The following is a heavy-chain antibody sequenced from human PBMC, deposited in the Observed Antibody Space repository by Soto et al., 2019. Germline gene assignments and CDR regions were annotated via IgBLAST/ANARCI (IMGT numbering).Heavy chain of an antibody. CDR3: AAYYDFCSGYYTRSDY. V-gene: IGHV3-23*01. CDR2: ISGSGGST. J-gene: IGHJ4*01. Sequence: GGSLRLSCAASGFTFSSYAMRWVRQAPGKGLEWVSAISGSGGSTYYADSVKGRFTISRDNSKNTLYLQMNSLRAEDTAVYYCAAYYDFCSGYYTRSDYWSQGSLVTVSS. CDR1: GFTFSSYA. D-gene: IGHD3-3*01.